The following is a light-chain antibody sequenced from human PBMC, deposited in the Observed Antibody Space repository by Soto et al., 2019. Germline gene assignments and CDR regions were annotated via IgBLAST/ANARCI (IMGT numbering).Light chain of an antibody. CDR1: SSDVGGYNY. V-gene: IGLV2-14*01. Sequence: QSALTQPASVSGSPGQSITISCTGTSSDVGGYNYVSWYQQHPGKAPKLMIYDVSNRPSGVSNRFSGSKSGNTASLTISGLQAEDEADYYCSSYTTSSTNDVVFGGGTKLTV. CDR3: SSYTTSSTNDVV. CDR2: DVS. J-gene: IGLJ2*01.